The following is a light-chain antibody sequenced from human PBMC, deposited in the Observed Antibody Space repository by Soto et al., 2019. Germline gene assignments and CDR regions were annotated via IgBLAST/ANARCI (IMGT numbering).Light chain of an antibody. CDR2: GAS. CDR1: QSVSSN. CDR3: QQYNNWPPLYT. Sequence: EIVMTQSPATLSVSPGARATLSCRASQSVSSNLAWYQQKPGQAPRLLIYGASTRATGIPARFSGSGSGTEFTLTISSLQSEDFAVYYCQQYNNWPPLYTFGQGTQLENK. J-gene: IGKJ2*01. V-gene: IGKV3-15*01.